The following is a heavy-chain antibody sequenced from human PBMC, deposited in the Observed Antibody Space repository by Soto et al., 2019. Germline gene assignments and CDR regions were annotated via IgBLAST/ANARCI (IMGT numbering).Heavy chain of an antibody. CDR3: ARRYYDSSGHHSGYYYGMEV. V-gene: IGHV3-48*02. D-gene: IGHD3-22*01. Sequence: GGSLRLSCEVSVFTFSSYSMSLVRQAPGKGLEWLSYISSSSSFIYYADSVKGRITVSRDNAKNSLFLQMHSLRDDDTAVYYCARRYYDSSGHHSGYYYGMEVWGQGTTVTVSS. J-gene: IGHJ6*02. CDR1: VFTFSSYS. CDR2: ISSSSSFI.